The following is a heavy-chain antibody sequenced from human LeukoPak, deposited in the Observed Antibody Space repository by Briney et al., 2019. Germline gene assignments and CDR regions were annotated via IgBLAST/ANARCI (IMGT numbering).Heavy chain of an antibody. Sequence: SETLFLTCTVSGGAISSSSYYWGWIRQSPGEGLEWTGSLYYNGRTYYNPSLKSRVTMSVDTSKNQFSLKLTSVTAADTATYYCTRTPPATHYDFWSGSYTGWFDPWGQGTLVTVSS. D-gene: IGHD3-3*01. CDR2: LYYNGRT. CDR1: GGAISSSSYY. J-gene: IGHJ5*02. V-gene: IGHV4-39*01. CDR3: TRTPPATHYDFWSGSYTGWFDP.